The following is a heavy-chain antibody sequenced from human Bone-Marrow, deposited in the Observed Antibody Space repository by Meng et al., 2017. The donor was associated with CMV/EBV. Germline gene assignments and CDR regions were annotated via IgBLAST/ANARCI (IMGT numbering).Heavy chain of an antibody. CDR1: GGSISSYY. CDR3: ARVRCSSTSCGFDP. V-gene: IGHV4-59*01. CDR2: IYYSGST. Sequence: SETLSLTCTVSGGSISSYYWSWIRQPPGKGLEWIGYIYYSGSTNYNPSLKSRVTISVDTSKNQFSLKLSSVTAADTAVYYCARVRCSSTSCGFDPCGQGTLVTVSS. D-gene: IGHD2-2*01. J-gene: IGHJ5*02.